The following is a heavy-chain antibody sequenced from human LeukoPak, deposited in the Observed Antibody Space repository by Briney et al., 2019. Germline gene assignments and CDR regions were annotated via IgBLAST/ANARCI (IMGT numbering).Heavy chain of an antibody. CDR1: GFAFSDYD. CDR3: ASGAGPPVKISPGDY. CDR2: IGTAGDT. V-gene: IGHV3-13*01. J-gene: IGHJ4*02. Sequence: GSLRLSCAASGFAFSDYDMHWVRQATGKGLEWVSAIGTAGDTYYPDSVKGRFTISRDNSKNTLYLQMNSLRAEDTAVYYCASGAGPPVKISPGDYWGQGTLVTVSS. D-gene: IGHD1-26*01.